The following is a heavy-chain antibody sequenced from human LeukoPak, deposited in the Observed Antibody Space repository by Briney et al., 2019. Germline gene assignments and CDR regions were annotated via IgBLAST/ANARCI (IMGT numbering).Heavy chain of an antibody. V-gene: IGHV4-34*01. J-gene: IGHJ6*02. Sequence: SETLSLTRAVYGGSFSGYYWSWIRQPPGKGLEWIGEINHSGSTNYNPSLKSRVTISVDTSKNQFSLKLSSVTAADTAVYYCARGAEAAAGTIRYYGMDVWGQGTTVTVSS. D-gene: IGHD6-13*01. CDR1: GGSFSGYY. CDR2: INHSGST. CDR3: ARGAEAAAGTIRYYGMDV.